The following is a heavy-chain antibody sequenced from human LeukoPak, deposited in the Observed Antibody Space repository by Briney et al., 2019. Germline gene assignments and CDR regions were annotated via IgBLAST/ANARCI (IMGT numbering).Heavy chain of an antibody. CDR3: ARENGEDAFDI. CDR2: INSDGSST. V-gene: IGHV3-74*01. Sequence: GGSLRLSCAASGFTFNSYWMHWVRQAPGKGLVWVSRINSDGSSTSYADSVKGRFTISRDNSKNTLYLQMNSLRAEDTAVYYCARENGEDAFDIWGQGTMVTVSS. D-gene: IGHD3-10*01. CDR1: GFTFNSYW. J-gene: IGHJ3*02.